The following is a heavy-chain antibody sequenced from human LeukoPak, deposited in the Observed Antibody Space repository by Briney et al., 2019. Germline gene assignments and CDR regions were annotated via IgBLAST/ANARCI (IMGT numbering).Heavy chain of an antibody. CDR2: INPNSGGT. V-gene: IGHV1-2*02. CDR1: GYTFTRYY. Sequence: ASAQGSCKASGYTFTRYYMHWGRQAPGQGLEWMGWINPNSGGTNYAQKFQGRVTMTRDTSISTAYMELSRLRSDDTAVYYCATASSRANYWGQGTLVTVSS. CDR3: ATASSRANY. D-gene: IGHD5-12*01. J-gene: IGHJ4*02.